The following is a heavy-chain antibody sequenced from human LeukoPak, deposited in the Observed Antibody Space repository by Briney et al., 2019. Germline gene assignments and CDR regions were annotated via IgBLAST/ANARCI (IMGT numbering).Heavy chain of an antibody. CDR1: GYTFTGYY. J-gene: IGHJ4*02. D-gene: IGHD3-10*01. Sequence: ASVKVSCKASGYTFTGYYMHWVRQAPGQGLEWMGWINPNSGGTNYAQKFQGRVTMTRDTSISTAYMELSRLRSDDTAVYYCARGVARRVLWFGDQHPAGSDYWGQGTLVTVSS. CDR3: ARGVARRVLWFGDQHPAGSDY. CDR2: INPNSGGT. V-gene: IGHV1-2*02.